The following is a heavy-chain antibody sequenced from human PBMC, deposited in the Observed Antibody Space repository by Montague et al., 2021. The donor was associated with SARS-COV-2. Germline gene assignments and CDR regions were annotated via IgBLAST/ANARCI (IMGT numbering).Heavy chain of an antibody. J-gene: IGHJ5*02. CDR3: ARGYDYVWTSYRYLYWFDP. CDR2: INHSGST. CDR1: GGSFSGYY. Sequence: SETLSLTCAVSGGSFSGYYWSWIRQPPGKGLEWIGEINHSGSTNYNPSLKSRVTISVDTYKNQFSLKLSSVTAAVTAVYYCARGYDYVWTSYRYLYWFDPWGQGTLVTVSS. D-gene: IGHD3-16*02. V-gene: IGHV4-34*01.